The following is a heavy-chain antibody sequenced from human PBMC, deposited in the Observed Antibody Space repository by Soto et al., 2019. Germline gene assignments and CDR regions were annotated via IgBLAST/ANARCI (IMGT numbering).Heavy chain of an antibody. D-gene: IGHD6-13*01. CDR2: IWYDGTNK. V-gene: IGHV3-33*01. CDR3: ASDGYSSWYGYYFDS. Sequence: QVQLVESGGGVVQPGRSLRLSCAASGFRISNYGMHWVRQAPGKGLEWVAIIWYDGTNKYYEDSVKGRFTISKDNSKNTLYLQMNSLRADDTAVYYCASDGYSSWYGYYFDSWGQGNLVTVSS. CDR1: GFRISNYG. J-gene: IGHJ4*02.